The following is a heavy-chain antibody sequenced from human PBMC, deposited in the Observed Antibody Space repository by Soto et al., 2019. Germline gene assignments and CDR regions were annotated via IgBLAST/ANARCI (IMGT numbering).Heavy chain of an antibody. J-gene: IGHJ4*02. V-gene: IGHV6-1*01. CDR1: GASVSSNSAA. CDR2: TYYRSKWNN. Sequence: SQPLSLTCAISGASVSSNSAACNWVRQSPSRGLEWLGRTYYRSKWNNDYAVSVKRRITINPDTSKNQFSLQLNSVTPEDTAVYYLASEGGDSSLWYFYFSGQGTPVTVAS. D-gene: IGHD6-13*01. CDR3: ASEGGDSSLWYFYF.